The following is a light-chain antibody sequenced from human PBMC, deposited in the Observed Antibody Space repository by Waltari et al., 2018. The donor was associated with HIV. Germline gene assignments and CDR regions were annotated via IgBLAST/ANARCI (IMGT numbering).Light chain of an antibody. V-gene: IGLV1-47*01. CDR2: MND. CDR3: AVWDDSLGGAV. Sequence: QPPSASGTPGQRVTISCSGSGSNIGTYSVNWYQHFPGTAPKLLIYMNDQRPSGVPGRFSGSQSGTSASLAISGLQYDDEAYYYCAVWDDSLGGAVFGGGTKLTVL. CDR1: GSNIGTYS. J-gene: IGLJ2*01.